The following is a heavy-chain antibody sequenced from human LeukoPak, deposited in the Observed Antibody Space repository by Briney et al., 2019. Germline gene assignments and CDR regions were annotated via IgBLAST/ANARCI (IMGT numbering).Heavy chain of an antibody. D-gene: IGHD3-22*01. CDR2: MNPNTANT. CDR3: ATVRSGGYYRGNYYYYMDV. CDR1: GYAFTSSD. J-gene: IGHJ6*03. V-gene: IGHV1-8*02. Sequence: GASVKVSCKASGYAFTSSDINWVRQATGLGLEWLGWMNPNTANTGYAQRFQGRITMTMNTSISTAYMGLTSLRSEDTAVYYCATVRSGGYYRGNYYYYMDVWGKGTTVTVSS.